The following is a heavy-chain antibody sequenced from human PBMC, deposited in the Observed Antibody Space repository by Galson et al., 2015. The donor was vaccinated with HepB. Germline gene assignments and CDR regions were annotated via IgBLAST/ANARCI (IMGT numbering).Heavy chain of an antibody. CDR2: ISYDENKK. V-gene: IGHV3-30*18. J-gene: IGHJ3*01. CDR1: GFTFSSYG. CDR3: AQGHDRSAPNPFDV. Sequence: SLRLSCAASGFTFSSYGMHWVRQAPGKGLEWVALISYDENKKYYADSVKGRFTISRDNSKNTLDLQMNSLRAEDTAVYYCAQGHDRSAPNPFDVWGQGTMVTVSS. D-gene: IGHD3-22*01.